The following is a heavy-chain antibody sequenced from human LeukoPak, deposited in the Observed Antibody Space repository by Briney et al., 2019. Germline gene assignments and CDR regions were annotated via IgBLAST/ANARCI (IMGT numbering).Heavy chain of an antibody. CDR1: GYTFTSYD. Sequence: GASVKVSCKASGYTFTSYDINWVRQATGQGLEWMGWMNPNSGNTGYAQKFQGRVTMTRNTSISTAYMELSSLRSEDTAVYYCARGLLGPYGSGSYPYYYCYGMDVWGQGTTVTVSS. D-gene: IGHD3-10*01. J-gene: IGHJ6*02. CDR3: ARGLLGPYGSGSYPYYYCYGMDV. CDR2: MNPNSGNT. V-gene: IGHV1-8*01.